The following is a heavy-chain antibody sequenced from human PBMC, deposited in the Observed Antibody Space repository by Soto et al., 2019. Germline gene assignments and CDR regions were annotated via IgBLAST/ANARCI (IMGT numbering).Heavy chain of an antibody. J-gene: IGHJ4*02. CDR1: GGTFSSYA. D-gene: IGHD5-18*01. V-gene: IGHV1-69*01. CDR3: ARGVDTPMVFDPEYYFDY. CDR2: IIPIFGTA. Sequence: QVQLVQSGAEVKKPGSSVKVSCNASGGTFSSYAISWVRQAPGQGLEWMGGIIPIFGTANYAQKFQGRVTITADESTSTAYMELSSLRSEDTAVYYCARGVDTPMVFDPEYYFDYWGQGTLVTVSS.